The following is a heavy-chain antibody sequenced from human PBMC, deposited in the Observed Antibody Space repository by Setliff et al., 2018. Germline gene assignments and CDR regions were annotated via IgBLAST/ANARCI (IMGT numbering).Heavy chain of an antibody. CDR1: GYTFTNHY. D-gene: IGHD3-9*01. CDR2: INPRGGRT. V-gene: IGHV1-46*01. Sequence: ASVKVSCKASGYTFTNHYMHWVRQAPGQGLEWMGIINPRGGRTRYAQKFQGRVTMTRDTSTSTVYMEVMSLRPEDTAVYYCVRQDIWTGYYSFDYWGQGTLVTVSS. CDR3: VRQDIWTGYYSFDY. J-gene: IGHJ4*02.